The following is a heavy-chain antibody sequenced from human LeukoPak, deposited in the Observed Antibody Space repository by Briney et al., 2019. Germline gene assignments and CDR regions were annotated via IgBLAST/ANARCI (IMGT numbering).Heavy chain of an antibody. D-gene: IGHD1-14*01. V-gene: IGHV3-21*01. J-gene: IGHJ4*02. CDR3: VRGDNRDY. CDR1: GFSFSTSS. CDR2: IGKTGRDM. Sequence: GGSLRSSCAASGFSFSTSSMNWVRQAPGKGLEWISSIGKTGRDMYYANSVRGRFTISRDNAKNSLFLVMDSLRVEDTSVYYCVRGDNRDYWGQGTLVTVSS.